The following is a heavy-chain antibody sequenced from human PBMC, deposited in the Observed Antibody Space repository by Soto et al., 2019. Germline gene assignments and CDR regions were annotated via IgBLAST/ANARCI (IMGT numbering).Heavy chain of an antibody. CDR2: IYYSGST. CDR1: GGSISSSSYS. CDR3: GRQPGHCGSTTCFGYYSVDV. V-gene: IGHV4-39*01. Sequence: QLQLQESGPRLVKPSETLSLTCSVSGGSISSSSYSWGWIRQPPGKGLEWIGTIYYSGSTHYNPSLEGRAATSADTPNNQLSLRLSSVTAADTAVYYCGRQPGHCGSTTCFGYYSVDVWGQGTTVTVS. J-gene: IGHJ6*02. D-gene: IGHD2-2*01.